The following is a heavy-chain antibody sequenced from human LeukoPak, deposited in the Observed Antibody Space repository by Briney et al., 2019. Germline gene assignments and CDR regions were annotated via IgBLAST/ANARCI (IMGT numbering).Heavy chain of an antibody. Sequence: GGALRLSRAVSGINFNDAWMRWVRQAPGKGVVWVGRIKSKIDGAKTDYAAPVKGRFTISRDDSKNTLYLQMNSLKAEDTAVYFCTTLYFGSGHDYWGQGTLVTVSS. V-gene: IGHV3-15*01. J-gene: IGHJ4*02. D-gene: IGHD3-9*01. CDR3: TTLYFGSGHDY. CDR1: GINFNDAW. CDR2: IKSKIDGAKT.